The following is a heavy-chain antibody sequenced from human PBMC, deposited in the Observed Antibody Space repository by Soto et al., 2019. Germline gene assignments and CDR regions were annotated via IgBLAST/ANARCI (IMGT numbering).Heavy chain of an antibody. V-gene: IGHV4-39*01. CDR3: ARTSLAAAGRVIKTRHYYCMDV. CDR2: IYYSGST. D-gene: IGHD6-13*01. CDR1: GGSISSSSYY. J-gene: IGHJ6*02. Sequence: QLQLQESGPGLVKPSETLSLTCTVSGGSISSSSYYWGWIRQPPGKGLECIGSIYYSGSTYYNPSLKRRVTISVDTSKNQFSLKLSSVPAADTAVYYCARTSLAAAGRVIKTRHYYCMDVWGQGTTVTVAS.